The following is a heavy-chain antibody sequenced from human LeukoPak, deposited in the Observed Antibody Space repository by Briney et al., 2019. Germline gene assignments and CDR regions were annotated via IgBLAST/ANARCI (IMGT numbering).Heavy chain of an antibody. CDR2: IYYNGRT. CDR1: GGSINRSSYY. CDR3: ARPLSSGWYPFEF. V-gene: IGHV4-39*01. Sequence: SETLSLTCNVSGGSINRSSYYWGWIRHPPGKGLEWIGSIYYNGRTYYNPSLRNRVTISVDTSKNQFSLKLSSVTAADLAVYYCARPLSSGWYPFEFWGQGILVTVSS. D-gene: IGHD6-19*01. J-gene: IGHJ4*02.